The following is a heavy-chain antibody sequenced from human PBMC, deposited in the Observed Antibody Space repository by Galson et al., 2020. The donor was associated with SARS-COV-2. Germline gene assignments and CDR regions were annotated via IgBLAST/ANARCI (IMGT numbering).Heavy chain of an antibody. CDR2: IYSGGST. V-gene: IGHV3-66*02. J-gene: IGHJ3*02. CDR3: ARVIAVAGTDAFDI. Sequence: GESLKISCAASGFTVSSNYMSWVRQAPGKGLEWVSVIYSGGSTYYADSVKGRFTISRDNSKNTLYLQMNSLRAEDTAVYYCARVIAVAGTDAFDIWGQGTMVTVSS. CDR1: GFTVSSNY. D-gene: IGHD6-19*01.